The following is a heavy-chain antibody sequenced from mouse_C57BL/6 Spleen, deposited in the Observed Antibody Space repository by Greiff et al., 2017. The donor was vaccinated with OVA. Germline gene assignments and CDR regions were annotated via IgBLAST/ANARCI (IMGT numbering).Heavy chain of an antibody. CDR2: INPNYGTT. D-gene: IGHD1-1*01. CDR1: GYSFTDYN. CDR3: ARWGSSYGTWFAY. V-gene: IGHV1-39*01. J-gene: IGHJ3*01. Sequence: EVKLLESGPELVKPGASVKISCKASGYSFTDYNMNWVKQSNGKSLEWIGVINPNYGTTSYNQKFKGKATLTVDQSSSTAYMQLNSLTSEDSAVYYCARWGSSYGTWFAYWGQGTLVTVSA.